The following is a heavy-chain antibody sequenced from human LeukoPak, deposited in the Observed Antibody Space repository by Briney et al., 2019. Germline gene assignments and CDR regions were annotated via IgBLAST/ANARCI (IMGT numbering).Heavy chain of an antibody. CDR1: GFTVSSNY. J-gene: IGHJ4*02. CDR2: IYSDGRI. V-gene: IGHV3-53*01. Sequence: GGSLRLSCAASGFTVSSNYMSWVRQAPGKGLEWVSVIYSDGRIHSADSVKGRFTISRDDSKNRLSLQMNSLRAEDTAVYYCARESGYSYGLAGFFDYWGQGTLVTVSS. CDR3: ARESGYSYGLAGFFDY. D-gene: IGHD5-18*01.